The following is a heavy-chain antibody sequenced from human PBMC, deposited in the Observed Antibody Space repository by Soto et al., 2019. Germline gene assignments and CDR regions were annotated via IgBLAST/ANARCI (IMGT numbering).Heavy chain of an antibody. CDR3: ARDRLARYCSGGSCDDWFDP. J-gene: IGHJ5*02. CDR2: IYYSGST. CDR1: GGSISSYY. Sequence: SETLSLTCTVSGGSISSYYWSWIRQPPGKGLEWIGYIYYSGSTNYNPSLKSRVTISVDTSKNQFSLKLSSVTAADTAVYYWARDRLARYCSGGSCDDWFDPWGQGTLVTVSS. V-gene: IGHV4-59*01. D-gene: IGHD2-15*01.